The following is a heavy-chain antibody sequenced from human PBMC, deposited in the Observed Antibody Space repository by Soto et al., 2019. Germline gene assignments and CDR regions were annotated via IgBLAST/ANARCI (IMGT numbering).Heavy chain of an antibody. Sequence: QVTLKESGPVLVKPTETLTLTCTVSGFSLSNSRVGVSWIRQPPGKALEWLAHVFSNAEQSYSTSLESRLTISRDTSKSQVVLTMTNMDPVDTATYYCARTRGYLEAFDSWGQGTLVTVSS. CDR1: GFSLSNSRVG. V-gene: IGHV2-26*01. CDR3: ARTRGYLEAFDS. CDR2: VFSNAEQ. J-gene: IGHJ4*02. D-gene: IGHD6-13*01.